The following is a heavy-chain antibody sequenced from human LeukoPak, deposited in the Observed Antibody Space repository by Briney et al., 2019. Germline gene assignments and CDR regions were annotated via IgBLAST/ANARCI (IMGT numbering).Heavy chain of an antibody. D-gene: IGHD3-22*01. Sequence: GGSLRLSCAASGFTFTSYAMSWIRQAPGKGLEWVSAISGGGEDTYYPDSVKGRFTISRDNSKNTLYLQMNSLRAEDTAVYYCAKERGNYYDNPPPIDYWGQGTLVTVSS. CDR1: GFTFTSYA. J-gene: IGHJ4*02. V-gene: IGHV3-23*01. CDR3: AKERGNYYDNPPPIDY. CDR2: ISGGGEDT.